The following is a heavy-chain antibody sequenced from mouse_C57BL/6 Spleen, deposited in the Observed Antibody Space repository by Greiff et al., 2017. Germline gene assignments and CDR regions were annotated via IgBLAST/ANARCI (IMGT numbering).Heavy chain of an antibody. CDR2: IDPETGGT. D-gene: IGHD2-3*01. V-gene: IGHV1-15*01. CDR1: GYTFTDYE. CDR3: TNSRLLPFSWFAY. J-gene: IGHJ3*01. Sequence: VQLVESGAELVRPGASVTLSCKASGYTFTDYEMHWVKQTPVHGLEWIGAIDPETGGTAYNQKFKGKAILTADKSSSTAYMELRSLTSEDSAVYYCTNSRLLPFSWFAYWGQGTLVTVSA.